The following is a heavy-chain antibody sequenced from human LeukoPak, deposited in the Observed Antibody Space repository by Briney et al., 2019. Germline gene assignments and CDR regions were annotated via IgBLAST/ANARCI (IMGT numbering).Heavy chain of an antibody. V-gene: IGHV3-23*01. CDR2: IGGSGSTT. CDR3: AKSQERWDIVVVVAATDY. J-gene: IGHJ4*02. CDR1: GFTFSSYA. D-gene: IGHD2-15*01. Sequence: GGSLRLSCAASGFTFSSYAMSWVRQAPGKGLDWVSGIGGSGSTTYYADSVKGRFTISRDNSKNTLYLQMNSLRAEDTAVYYCAKSQERWDIVVVVAATDYWGQGTLVTVSS.